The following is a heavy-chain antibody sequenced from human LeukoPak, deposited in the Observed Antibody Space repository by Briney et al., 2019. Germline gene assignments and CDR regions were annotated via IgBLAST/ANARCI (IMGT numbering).Heavy chain of an antibody. J-gene: IGHJ4*02. V-gene: IGHV1-18*01. CDR3: ARGGCSGGSCYLHFDY. D-gene: IGHD2-15*01. Sequence: ASVKVSCKASGYTFTSYGISWVRQAPGQGLEWMGWISAYNGNTNYAQKLQGRGTMTTDTSTSTDYMELRSLRSDDTAVYYCARGGCSGGSCYLHFDYWGQGTLVTVSS. CDR2: ISAYNGNT. CDR1: GYTFTSYG.